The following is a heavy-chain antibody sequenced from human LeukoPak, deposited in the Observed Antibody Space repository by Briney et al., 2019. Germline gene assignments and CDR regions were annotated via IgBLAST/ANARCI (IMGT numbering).Heavy chain of an antibody. CDR2: MNPNSGNT. CDR3: ARGGILGGDFWSGYYSYYYYGMDV. J-gene: IGHJ6*02. Sequence: ASVKVSCKASGYTFTSYDINWVRQATGQGLEWMGWMNPNSGNTGNTQKFQGRGTLTRNTSISTAYMELSSLRSEDTAVYYCARGGILGGDFWSGYYSYYYYGMDVWGQGTTVTVSS. V-gene: IGHV1-8*01. D-gene: IGHD3-3*01. CDR1: GYTFTSYD.